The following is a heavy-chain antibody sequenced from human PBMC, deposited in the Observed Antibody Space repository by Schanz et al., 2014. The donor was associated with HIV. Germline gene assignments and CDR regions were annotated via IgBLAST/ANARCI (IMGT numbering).Heavy chain of an antibody. CDR3: ARSETIAARPVWYFDL. V-gene: IGHV1-18*01. D-gene: IGHD6-6*01. CDR1: DYLFSRYG. Sequence: QVQLVQSGAEVKRPGASVKVSCKASDYLFSRYGISWVRQAPGQGLEWMGWINTSTGNVDYSQNFQARVTLTTDTSTRTVYMELRSLRSDDTAVYYCARSETIAARPVWYFDLWGRGTLVTVSS. CDR2: INTSTGNV. J-gene: IGHJ2*01.